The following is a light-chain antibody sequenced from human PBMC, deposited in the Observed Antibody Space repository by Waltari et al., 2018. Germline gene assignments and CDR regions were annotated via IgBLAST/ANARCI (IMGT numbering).Light chain of an antibody. CDR2: HAS. CDR1: QSISKY. V-gene: IGKV3-20*01. CDR3: QHYESLPVM. Sequence: ELVLTQSPGTLSLSSGERATLSCRTSQSISKYLAWYQQKPGQAPRLLIYHASSRATGIPDRFSGSGSGTDFSLTISRLEPEDFAVYYCQHYESLPVMFGQGTKVEIK. J-gene: IGKJ1*01.